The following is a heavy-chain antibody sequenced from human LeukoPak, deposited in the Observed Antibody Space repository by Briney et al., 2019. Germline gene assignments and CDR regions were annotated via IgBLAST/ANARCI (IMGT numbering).Heavy chain of an antibody. CDR2: IIPIFGTA. CDR1: GGTFSSYA. CDR3: ARSPMVRGVITPNFDY. D-gene: IGHD3-10*01. V-gene: IGHV1-69*06. J-gene: IGHJ4*02. Sequence: SVKVSCKASGGTFSSYAISWVRQAPGQGLEWMGGIIPIFGTANYARKFQGRVTITADKSTSTAYMELSSLRSEDTAVYYCARSPMVRGVITPNFDYWSQGTLVTVSS.